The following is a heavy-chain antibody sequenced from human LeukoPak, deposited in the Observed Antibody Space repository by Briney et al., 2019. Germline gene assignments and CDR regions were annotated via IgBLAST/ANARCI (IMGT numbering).Heavy chain of an antibody. CDR1: GFTFSGSA. Sequence: QAGGSLKLSCAVSGFTFSGSAMRWVRQASGEGRGWVCCIRSAANNYATAYAASLKGRFTISRDDSRNTEYLQMKRMETEDTTVYYCTRRGDKHYDSSGGDFWGQETLVTVSS. V-gene: IGHV3-73*01. CDR3: TRRGDKHYDSSGGDF. CDR2: IRSAANNYAT. J-gene: IGHJ4*02. D-gene: IGHD3-22*01.